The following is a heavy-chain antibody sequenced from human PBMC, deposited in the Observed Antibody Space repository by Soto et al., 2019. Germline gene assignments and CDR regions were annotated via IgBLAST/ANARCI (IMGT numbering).Heavy chain of an antibody. V-gene: IGHV1-69*06. Sequence: QVQLVQSGAEVNKPGSSVKVSCKASGGTFSSYAISWVRQAPGQGLEWMGWIIPIFGTANYAQKFQGRDTITADKSTSTAYMELISLRSEDTAVYYCAQREQAFGMDVWGQGPTVTVSS. D-gene: IGHD1-1*01. CDR2: IIPIFGTA. CDR3: AQREQAFGMDV. J-gene: IGHJ6*02. CDR1: GGTFSSYA.